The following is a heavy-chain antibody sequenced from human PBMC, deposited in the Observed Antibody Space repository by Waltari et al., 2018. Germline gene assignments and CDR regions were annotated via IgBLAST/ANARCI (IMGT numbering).Heavy chain of an antibody. CDR3: ARGYCSSTSCQNWFDP. J-gene: IGHJ5*02. Sequence: QVQLVQSGAEVKKPGSSVKVSCKASGGTFRSYAISWVLQAPGQGLEWMGGIIPIFGTANYAQKFQGRVTITADESTSTAYMELSSLRSEDTAVYYCARGYCSSTSCQNWFDPWGQGTLVTVSS. CDR1: GGTFRSYA. V-gene: IGHV1-69*01. D-gene: IGHD2-2*01. CDR2: IIPIFGTA.